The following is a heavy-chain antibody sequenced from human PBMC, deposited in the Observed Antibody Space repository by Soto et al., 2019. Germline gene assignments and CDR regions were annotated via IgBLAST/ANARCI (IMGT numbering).Heavy chain of an antibody. Sequence: SETLSLTCAVSGGSISSGGYYWNWIRQPPGKGLEWIGYIYYSGSTYYNPSLKSRVTMSVDTSRNQFSLKLTSVTAADTAVYYCARDKITGPFDYWGQGTLVTVSS. CDR3: ARDKITGPFDY. CDR2: IYYSGST. J-gene: IGHJ4*02. D-gene: IGHD2-8*02. V-gene: IGHV4-61*08. CDR1: GGSISSGGYY.